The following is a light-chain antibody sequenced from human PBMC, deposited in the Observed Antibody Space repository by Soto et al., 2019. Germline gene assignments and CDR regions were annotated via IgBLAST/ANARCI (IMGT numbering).Light chain of an antibody. CDR1: SSDVGGYNY. J-gene: IGLJ1*01. V-gene: IGLV2-14*01. CDR2: EVN. CDR3: SPFKSTPPFV. Sequence: QSALTQPASVSGSPGQSITISCTGTSSDVGGYNYVSWYQQHPGKAPKLMMYEVNNRPSAVSNRFSGSRSGNTASLTISGPQAEDGGDFYCSPFKSTPPFVFGTGPK.